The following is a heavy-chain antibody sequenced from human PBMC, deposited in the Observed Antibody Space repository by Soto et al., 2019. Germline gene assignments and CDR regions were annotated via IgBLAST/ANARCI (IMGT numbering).Heavy chain of an antibody. V-gene: IGHV4-59*01. CDR2: IYSSGIT. J-gene: IGHJ4*02. Sequence: SETLSLTXTVSRGSITNYYWSWIRQPPGKGLEWIGYIYSSGITKYNPSLKSRVTISVDTSKNQFSLKLTSVTGPDTAVYYCARTGSCAYFLPYFDSWGQGTLVTVSS. D-gene: IGHD3-16*01. CDR1: RGSITNYY. CDR3: ARTGSCAYFLPYFDS.